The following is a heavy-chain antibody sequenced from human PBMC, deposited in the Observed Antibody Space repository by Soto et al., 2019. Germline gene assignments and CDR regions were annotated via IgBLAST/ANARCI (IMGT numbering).Heavy chain of an antibody. D-gene: IGHD2-21*02. CDR2: IYWDDDK. CDR1: GFSLSASGVG. J-gene: IGHJ4*02. V-gene: IGHV2-5*02. CDR3: AHRRVTVDFDY. Sequence: QITLKESGPTLVKPTQTLTLTCTFSGFSLSASGVGVGWFRQPPGKALEWLALIYWDDDKRYSPSLKSRLTITKDTSKNQVVLTMTNMDPVDTATYYCAHRRVTVDFDYWGQGTLVTVSS.